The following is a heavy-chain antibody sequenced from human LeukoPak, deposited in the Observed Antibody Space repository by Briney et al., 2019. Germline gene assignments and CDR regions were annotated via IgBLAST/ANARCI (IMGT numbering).Heavy chain of an antibody. CDR2: IWYDGSNK. CDR3: ARSGSIAVAGTAGVAYYGMDV. Sequence: GRSLRLSCAASGFTFSSYGMHWVRQAPGKGLEWVAVIWYDGSNKYYADSVKGRFTISRGNSKNTLYLQMNSLRAEDTAVYYCARSGSIAVAGTAGVAYYGMDVWGQGTTVTVSS. J-gene: IGHJ6*02. V-gene: IGHV3-33*01. D-gene: IGHD6-19*01. CDR1: GFTFSSYG.